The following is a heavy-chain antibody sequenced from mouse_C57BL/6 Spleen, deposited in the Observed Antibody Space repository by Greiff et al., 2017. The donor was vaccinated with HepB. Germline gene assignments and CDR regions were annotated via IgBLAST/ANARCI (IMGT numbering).Heavy chain of an antibody. CDR1: GFTFSDYY. V-gene: IGHV5-12*01. CDR2: ISNGGGST. CDR3: ARPYGSSYRYFDV. D-gene: IGHD1-1*01. J-gene: IGHJ1*03. Sequence: DVQLVESGGGLVQPGGSLKLSCAASGFTFSDYYMYWVRQTPEKRLDWVAYISNGGGSTYYPDTVKGRFTISRDNAKNTLYLQMSRLKSEDTAMYYCARPYGSSYRYFDVWGTGTTVTVSS.